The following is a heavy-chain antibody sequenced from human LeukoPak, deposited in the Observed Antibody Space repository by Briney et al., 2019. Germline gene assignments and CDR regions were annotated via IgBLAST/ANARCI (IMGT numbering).Heavy chain of an antibody. J-gene: IGHJ6*03. Sequence: SETLSRTCTVSGGSISSGDYYWSWIRQPPGKGREWIGYIYYSGSTYYNPSLKSRVTISVDTSKNQFSLKLSSVTAADTAVYYCATGSRYYYYYYTDVWGKGTTVTVSS. CDR2: IYYSGST. CDR3: ATGSRYYYYYYTDV. V-gene: IGHV4-30-4*08. CDR1: GGSISSGDYY.